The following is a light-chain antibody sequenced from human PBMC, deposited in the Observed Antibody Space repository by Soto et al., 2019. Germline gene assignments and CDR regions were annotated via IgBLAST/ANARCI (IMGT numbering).Light chain of an antibody. Sequence: DIQMTQSPSSLSASVGDRVTITSRASQGISHDLGWFQQKPGKAPKRLIYGASSLQSGVPSRFSGSASGTEFTLTISSLQPDDFATYYCLHHFTFPRTFGQGTKLEIK. CDR3: LHHFTFPRT. CDR2: GAS. J-gene: IGKJ2*01. V-gene: IGKV1-17*01. CDR1: QGISHD.